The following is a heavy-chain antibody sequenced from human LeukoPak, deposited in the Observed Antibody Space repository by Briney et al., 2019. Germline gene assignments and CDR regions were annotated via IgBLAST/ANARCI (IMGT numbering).Heavy chain of an antibody. CDR1: GGSFSGYY. CDR2: INHSGST. Sequence: SETLSLTCAVYGGSFSGYYWSWIRQPPGKGLEWIGEINHSGSTNYNPSLKSRVTISVDTSKNQFSLKLSSVTAADTAVYYCARDSLAVAPQNFDYWGQGTLVTVSS. V-gene: IGHV4-34*01. J-gene: IGHJ4*02. CDR3: ARDSLAVAPQNFDY. D-gene: IGHD6-13*01.